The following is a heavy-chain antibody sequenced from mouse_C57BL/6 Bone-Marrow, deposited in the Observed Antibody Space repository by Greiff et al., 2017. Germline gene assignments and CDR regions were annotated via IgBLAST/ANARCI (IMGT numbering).Heavy chain of an antibody. V-gene: IGHV2-9-1*01. CDR3: ARNYCGSTSYAMDY. D-gene: IGHD1-1*01. Sequence: VQLQESGPGLVAPSQSLSITCTVSGFSLTSYAISWVRQPPGKGLEWLGVIWTGGGTNYNSALKSRLCISKDNSKSQVFLKMNSLQTDDTARYYCARNYCGSTSYAMDYWGQGTSVTVSS. CDR2: IWTGGGT. CDR1: GFSLTSYA. J-gene: IGHJ4*01.